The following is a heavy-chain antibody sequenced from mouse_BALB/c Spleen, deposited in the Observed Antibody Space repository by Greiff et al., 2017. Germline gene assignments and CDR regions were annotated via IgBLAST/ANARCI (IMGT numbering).Heavy chain of an antibody. CDR3: NAGDGYYVGY. D-gene: IGHD2-3*01. Sequence: VQLQQSGAELVRSGASVKLSCTASGFNIKDYYMHWVKQRPEQGLEWIGWIDPENGDTEYAPKFQGKATMTADTSSNTAYLQLSSLTSEDTAVYYCNAGDGYYVGYWGQGTTLTVSS. V-gene: IGHV14-4*02. CDR1: GFNIKDYY. J-gene: IGHJ2*01. CDR2: IDPENGDT.